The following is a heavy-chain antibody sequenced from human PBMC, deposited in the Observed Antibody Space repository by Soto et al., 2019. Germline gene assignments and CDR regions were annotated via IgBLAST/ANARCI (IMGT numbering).Heavy chain of an antibody. Sequence: PSETLSLTCTVSGGSIRSSNYYWAWVRQPPGKGLEWIANIYYSGDTYFHPSLRSRLTVSVDTSKNQFSLKLSPLTAADTAMYYCASLQVPGNFDYWGQGTLVTVSS. V-gene: IGHV4-39*01. J-gene: IGHJ4*02. CDR3: ASLQVPGNFDY. D-gene: IGHD6-13*01. CDR1: GGSIRSSNYY. CDR2: IYYSGDT.